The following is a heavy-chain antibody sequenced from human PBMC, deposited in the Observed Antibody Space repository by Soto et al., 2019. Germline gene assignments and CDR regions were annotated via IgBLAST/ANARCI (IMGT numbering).Heavy chain of an antibody. CDR1: GYTLTELS. D-gene: IGHD3-22*01. Sequence: ASVKVSCKVSGYTLTELSMHWVRKARGQGLEWMGWMNPNSGNTGYAQKFQGRVTMTRNTSISTAYMELSSLRSEDTAVYYCAREANYYDRPVLWFDPWGQGTLVTVSS. V-gene: IGHV1-8*01. J-gene: IGHJ5*02. CDR3: AREANYYDRPVLWFDP. CDR2: MNPNSGNT.